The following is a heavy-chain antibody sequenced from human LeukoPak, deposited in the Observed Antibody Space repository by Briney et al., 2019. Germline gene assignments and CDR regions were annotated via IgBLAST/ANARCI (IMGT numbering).Heavy chain of an antibody. Sequence: SETLSLTCTVSGGSISSSSYYWGWIRQPPGKGLEWIGSIYYSGSTYYNPSLKSRVTISVDTSKNQFSLKLSSVTAADTAVYYCAGHVVRYDWYFDLWGRGTLVTVSS. V-gene: IGHV4-39*01. J-gene: IGHJ2*01. D-gene: IGHD1-1*01. CDR3: AGHVVRYDWYFDL. CDR2: IYYSGST. CDR1: GGSISSSSYY.